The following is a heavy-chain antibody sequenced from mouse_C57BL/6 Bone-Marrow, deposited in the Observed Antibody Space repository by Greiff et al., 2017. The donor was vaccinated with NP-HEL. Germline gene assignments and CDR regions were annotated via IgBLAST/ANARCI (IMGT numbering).Heavy chain of an antibody. CDR1: GFNIKDDY. Sequence: DVKLQESGAELVRPGASVKLSCTASGFNIKDDYMHWVKQRPEQGLEWIGWIDPENGDTEYASKFQGKATITADTSSNTAYLQLSSLTSEDTAVYYCTITGVGYWGQGTTLTVSS. D-gene: IGHD1-1*02. CDR3: TITGVGY. J-gene: IGHJ2*01. V-gene: IGHV14-4*01. CDR2: IDPENGDT.